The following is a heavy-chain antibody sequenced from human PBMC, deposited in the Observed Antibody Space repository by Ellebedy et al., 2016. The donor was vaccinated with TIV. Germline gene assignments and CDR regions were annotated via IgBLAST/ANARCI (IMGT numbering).Heavy chain of an antibody. CDR1: GFSFRSYW. J-gene: IGHJ5*02. Sequence: GESLKISCAVSGFSFRSYWMSWVRQAPGKGLEWVANIRGDSEKYYVDSAKGRFTISRDNAKNSLFLQMNSLRVEDTAVYYCARRASYGDYAVQVNPWFDPWGQGTLVTVSS. CDR2: IRGDSEK. V-gene: IGHV3-7*01. D-gene: IGHD4-17*01. CDR3: ARRASYGDYAVQVNPWFDP.